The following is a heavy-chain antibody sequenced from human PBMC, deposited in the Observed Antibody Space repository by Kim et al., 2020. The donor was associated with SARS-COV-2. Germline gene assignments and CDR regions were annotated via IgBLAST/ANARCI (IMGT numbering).Heavy chain of an antibody. J-gene: IGHJ4*02. D-gene: IGHD3-22*01. CDR3: AKDFDSSGYYFTGVGH. Sequence: VKGRFTISRDNSKNSLYLQMNSLRTEDTALYYCAKDFDSSGYYFTGVGHWGQGTLVTVSS. V-gene: IGHV3-43*01.